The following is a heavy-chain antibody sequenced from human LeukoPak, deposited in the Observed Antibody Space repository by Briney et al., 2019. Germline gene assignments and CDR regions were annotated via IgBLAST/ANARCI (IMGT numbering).Heavy chain of an antibody. D-gene: IGHD3-3*01. CDR1: GGTFSSYA. CDR3: AAGGAYEFRDDY. Sequence: SVKFSCKASGGTFSSYAISWVRQAPGQGLEWKGKIIPIYGRANYGQKFQGRVTITADELTTTSYMELSSLTAEDMAVYYCAAGGAYEFRDDYWGQGTLVTVSS. V-gene: IGHV1-69*13. J-gene: IGHJ4*02. CDR2: IIPIYGRA.